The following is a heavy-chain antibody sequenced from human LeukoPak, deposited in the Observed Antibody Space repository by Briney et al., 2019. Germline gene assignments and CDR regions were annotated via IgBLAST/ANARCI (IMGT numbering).Heavy chain of an antibody. D-gene: IGHD2-21*01. CDR3: AKELPGGAGDLPFGN. J-gene: IGHJ4*02. Sequence: GGSLRLSCAASGFTFSTYNMNWVRQAPGKGLEWVSSISSSSSYIYYADSVKGRFTTSRDNSKNTLYLQMNSLRTEDTAVYYCAKELPGGAGDLPFGNWGQGTLVTVSS. CDR2: ISSSSSYI. CDR1: GFTFSTYN. V-gene: IGHV3-21*01.